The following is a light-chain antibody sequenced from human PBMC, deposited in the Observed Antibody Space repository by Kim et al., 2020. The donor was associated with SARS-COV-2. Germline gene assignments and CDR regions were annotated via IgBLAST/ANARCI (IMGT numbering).Light chain of an antibody. CDR3: QTWGTGPWV. CDR1: SGHSSYA. CDR2: LNSDGSH. J-gene: IGLJ3*02. Sequence: ASVKLTCTLSSGHSSYASAWHQQQPEKGPRYLMKLNSDGSHSKGDGIPDRFSGSSSGAERYLTISSLRSEDEADYYCQTWGTGPWVFGGGTKLTVL. V-gene: IGLV4-69*01.